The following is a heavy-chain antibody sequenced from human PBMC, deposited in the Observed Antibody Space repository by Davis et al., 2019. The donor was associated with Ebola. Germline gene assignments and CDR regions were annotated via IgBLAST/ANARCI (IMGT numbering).Heavy chain of an antibody. CDR3: ARGSPGYSGICYQDGVDV. CDR2: IDWDDDK. CDR1: GFSLTTNGIC. J-gene: IGHJ6*02. V-gene: IGHV2-70*01. D-gene: IGHD6-13*01. Sequence: SGPTLVKLPQTLTLTCTFSGFSLTTNGICVSWIRQPPGKALEWLALIDWDDDKYYSTPLKTRLTISKDTSKTQVVLTMTNMDPVDTATYYCARGSPGYSGICYQDGVDVWGQGTTVTVSS.